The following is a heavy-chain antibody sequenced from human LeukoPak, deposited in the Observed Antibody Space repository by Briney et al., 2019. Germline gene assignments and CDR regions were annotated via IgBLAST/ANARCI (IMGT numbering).Heavy chain of an antibody. Sequence: ASVKVSCKTSGYSFTFLAFHMHWVRQAPGQGLEWMGWINPNSGVTNFAQKFQGRVTMTRDTSISTAYMELSRLRSDDTAVYYCARVTTTCCYDNWGQGTLVTVSS. J-gene: IGHJ4*02. D-gene: IGHD2-2*01. V-gene: IGHV1-2*02. CDR2: INPNSGVT. CDR3: ARVTTTCCYDN. CDR1: GYSFTFLAFH.